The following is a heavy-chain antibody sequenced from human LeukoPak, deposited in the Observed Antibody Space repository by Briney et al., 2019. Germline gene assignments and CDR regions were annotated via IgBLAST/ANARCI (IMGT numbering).Heavy chain of an antibody. CDR1: GYTFTNYW. V-gene: IGHV5-51*01. J-gene: IGHJ4*02. Sequence: GESLKISCKSSGYTFTNYWIGWVRQMPGKGLEWMGIIYPGDSAARYRPSFQGHVTITAEKSITTAYLQWSSLKASDTAMYYCARHIGLTTRYLDYCGQGTLVTVSS. CDR3: ARHIGLTTRYLDY. D-gene: IGHD4/OR15-4a*01. CDR2: IYPGDSAA.